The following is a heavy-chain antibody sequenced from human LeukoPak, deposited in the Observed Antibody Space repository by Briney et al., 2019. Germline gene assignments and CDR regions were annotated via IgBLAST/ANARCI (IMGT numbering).Heavy chain of an antibody. CDR2: IYSGGST. CDR3: ARWRSSSWAFDY. J-gene: IGHJ4*02. CDR1: GFTVSSNY. Sequence: GGSLRLSCAASGFTVSSNYMSWVRQAPGKGLEWVSVIYSGGSTYYAGSVKGRFTISRDNSKNTLYLQMNSLRAEDTAVYYCARWRSSSWAFDYWGQGTLVTVSS. V-gene: IGHV3-53*01. D-gene: IGHD6-13*01.